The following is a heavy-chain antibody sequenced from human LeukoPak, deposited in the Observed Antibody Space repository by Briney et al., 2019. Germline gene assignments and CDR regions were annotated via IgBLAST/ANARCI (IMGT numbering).Heavy chain of an antibody. CDR1: GYTFTSYG. V-gene: IGHV1-18*01. CDR2: ISAYNGNT. CDR3: ARVRVYCSSTSCKGEGYFDY. Sequence: GASVKVSCKASGYTFTSYGISWVRQAPGQGLEWMGWISAYNGNTNYAQKLQGRVTMTTDTSTSTAYMELRSLRSDDTAVYYCARVRVYCSSTSCKGEGYFDYWGQRTLVTVSS. J-gene: IGHJ4*02. D-gene: IGHD2-2*01.